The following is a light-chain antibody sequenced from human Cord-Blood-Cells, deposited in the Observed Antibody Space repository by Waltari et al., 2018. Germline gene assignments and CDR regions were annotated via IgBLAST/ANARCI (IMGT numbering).Light chain of an antibody. CDR2: WAS. V-gene: IGKV4-1*01. CDR1: LSVLYSSNNKNY. Sequence: DIVLTQSPDFLVVSLGVRATLNCKLSLSVLYSSNNKNYLAWYQQKPGQPPKLLIYWASTRESGVPDQFSGSGSGTDFTLTISSLQAEDVAVYYCQQYYSTPYSFGQGTKLEVK. CDR3: QQYYSTPYS. J-gene: IGKJ2*03.